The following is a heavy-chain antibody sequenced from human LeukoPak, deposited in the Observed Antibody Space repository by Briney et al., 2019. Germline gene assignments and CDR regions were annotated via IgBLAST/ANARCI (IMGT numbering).Heavy chain of an antibody. CDR3: ARVETAMVRGVDY. D-gene: IGHD5-18*01. Sequence: GGSPRLSCAASGFTFSSYWMHWVRQAPGKGLVWVSRINSDGSSTSYADSVKGRFTISRDNAKNTLYLQMNSLRAEDTAVYYCARVETAMVRGVDYWGQGTLVTVSS. V-gene: IGHV3-74*01. CDR1: GFTFSSYW. J-gene: IGHJ4*02. CDR2: INSDGSST.